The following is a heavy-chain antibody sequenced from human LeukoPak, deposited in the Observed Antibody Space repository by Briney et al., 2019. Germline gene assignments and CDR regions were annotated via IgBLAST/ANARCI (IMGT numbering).Heavy chain of an antibody. J-gene: IGHJ4*02. V-gene: IGHV3-49*04. D-gene: IGHD1-26*01. CDR2: IRSKGYGGTT. CDR1: GFTFGDYA. CDR3: TRHSRYSGSHFPSY. Sequence: PGGSLRLSCTASGFTFGDYAMSWVRQTPGKGLEWVVFIRSKGYGGTTEYAASVKGRFTVSRDDSKSIAYLQMNSLKTEDTAVYYCTRHSRYSGSHFPSYWGQGTLVTVSS.